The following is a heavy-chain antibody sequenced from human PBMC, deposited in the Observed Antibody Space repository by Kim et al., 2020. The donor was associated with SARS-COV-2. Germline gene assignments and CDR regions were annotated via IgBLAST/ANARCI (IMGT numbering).Heavy chain of an antibody. Sequence: GGSLRLSCAVSGIPFSNAWFNWVRQSPGKGLEWVGRIKSETDGGTADLAAPVKGRFAISRDDSKNTLYLLMNNVKTDDSAVYYCTTVSMRWGQGTLVTGS. CDR1: GIPFSNAW. CDR3: TTVSMR. J-gene: IGHJ4*02. CDR2: IKSETDGGTA. V-gene: IGHV3-15*01. D-gene: IGHD2-2*01.